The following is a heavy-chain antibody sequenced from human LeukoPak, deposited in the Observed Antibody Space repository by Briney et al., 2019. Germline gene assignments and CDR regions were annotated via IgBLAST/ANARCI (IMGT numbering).Heavy chain of an antibody. V-gene: IGHV3-15*01. J-gene: IGHJ4*02. CDR3: TTDYSNYVSLDY. CDR1: GFTFSNAW. CDR2: IKSKTDGGTT. Sequence: GGSLRLSCAASGFTFSNAWMSWVRQAPGKGLEWVGRIKSKTDGGTTDYAAPVKGRFTISRDDSKNTLYLQMNSLKTEDTAVYYCTTDYSNYVSLDYWGQGTLVTVSS. D-gene: IGHD4-11*01.